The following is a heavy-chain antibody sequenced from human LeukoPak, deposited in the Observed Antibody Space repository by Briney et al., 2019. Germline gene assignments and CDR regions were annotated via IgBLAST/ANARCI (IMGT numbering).Heavy chain of an antibody. CDR3: ATGHGQQLVLMMGYYYYMDV. CDR1: GGTFSSYA. CDR2: IIPIFGTA. Sequence: ASVKVSCKASGGTFSSYAISWVRQAPGQGLEWMGGIIPIFGTANYAQKFQGRVTITTDESTSTAYTELSILRSEDTAVYYCATGHGQQLVLMMGYYYYMDVWGKGTTVTVSS. V-gene: IGHV1-69*05. D-gene: IGHD6-13*01. J-gene: IGHJ6*03.